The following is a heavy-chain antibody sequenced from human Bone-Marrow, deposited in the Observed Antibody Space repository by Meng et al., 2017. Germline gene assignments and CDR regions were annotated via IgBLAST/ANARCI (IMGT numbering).Heavy chain of an antibody. Sequence: QVQLQESGPGLVRPSETLPLTCPVSGGSVSSGPYYWTRVRQPPGKGLEWIGYKFHDGTTNYNPSLKSRVTMSVDASKKQFSLNLSSVTAADTAVYYCARDNMGSIDYWGQGTLVTVSS. CDR3: ARDNMGSIDY. CDR1: GGSVSSGPYY. V-gene: IGHV4-61*01. J-gene: IGHJ4*02. CDR2: KFHDGTT. D-gene: IGHD1-26*01.